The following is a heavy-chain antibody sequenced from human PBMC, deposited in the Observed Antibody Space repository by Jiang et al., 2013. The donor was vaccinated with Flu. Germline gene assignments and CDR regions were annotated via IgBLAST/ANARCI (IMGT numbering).Heavy chain of an antibody. D-gene: IGHD3-10*01. CDR1: GASMSGYY. CDR2: IYYNGAT. Sequence: GPGLVKPSETLSLTCIVSGASMSGYYWSWIRQPPGKGLDYIAYIYYNGATNYNPSLKSRVTISVDTSKNQFSLRLNSVTAADTAVYYCARGGRYDSGSYVYFDLWGRGTLVTVSS. V-gene: IGHV4-59*01. J-gene: IGHJ2*01. CDR3: ARGGRYDSGSYVYFDL.